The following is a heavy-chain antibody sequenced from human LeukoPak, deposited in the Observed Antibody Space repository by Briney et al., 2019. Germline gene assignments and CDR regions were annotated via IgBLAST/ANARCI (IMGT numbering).Heavy chain of an antibody. Sequence: ASVKVSFKASGYTFTSYYMHWVRRAPGQGHEWMGIINPSGGSTSYAQRFQGRVTMTRDTSTSTVYMERSSLRSEDTAVYYCATLRDGYNSYYFDYWGQGTLVTVSS. D-gene: IGHD5-24*01. CDR3: ATLRDGYNSYYFDY. V-gene: IGHV1-46*01. J-gene: IGHJ4*02. CDR1: GYTFTSYY. CDR2: INPSGGST.